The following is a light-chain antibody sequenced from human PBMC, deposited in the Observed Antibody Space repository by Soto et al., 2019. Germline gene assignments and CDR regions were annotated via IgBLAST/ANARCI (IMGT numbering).Light chain of an antibody. J-gene: IGKJ1*01. V-gene: IGKV3-20*01. CDR2: AAS. Sequence: DIVLTQSPGTLSLSPGERATLSCRASQSVRSNYLAWFQQKPGQAPRLLIYAASSRATGIPDRFIGSGSGTDFSLSITRLGPEDCAVYYCQQYVSSPKTFGQGTKVEIK. CDR3: QQYVSSPKT. CDR1: QSVRSNY.